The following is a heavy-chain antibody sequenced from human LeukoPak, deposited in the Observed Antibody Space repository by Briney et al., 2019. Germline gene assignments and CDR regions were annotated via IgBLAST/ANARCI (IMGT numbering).Heavy chain of an antibody. D-gene: IGHD3-22*01. CDR1: VFTFSSYA. Sequence: GGSLRLSCAASVFTFSSYAMHWVRQAPGKGLECVAFIRYDGCNKYYADSVKGRFTISRDNSKNTLYLQMNSLRAEDRAVYYCAKGKQKALRITKIVVGITGPDYWRQGPLVSVS. CDR2: IRYDGCNK. J-gene: IGHJ4*02. V-gene: IGHV3-30*02. CDR3: AKGKQKALRITKIVVGITGPDY.